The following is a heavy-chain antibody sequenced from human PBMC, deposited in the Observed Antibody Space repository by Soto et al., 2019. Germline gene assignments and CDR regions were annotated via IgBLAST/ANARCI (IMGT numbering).Heavy chain of an antibody. J-gene: IGHJ4*02. CDR3: AREPRTGTIDY. Sequence: ASVKVSCKASGYTFTSYDINWVRQATGQGLEWMGWMNPNSGNTGYAQKFQGRVTMTRNTSISTAYMELSSLTSEDTAVDYCAREPRTGTIDYWGQGTLVTVSS. CDR1: GYTFTSYD. D-gene: IGHD1-1*01. V-gene: IGHV1-8*01. CDR2: MNPNSGNT.